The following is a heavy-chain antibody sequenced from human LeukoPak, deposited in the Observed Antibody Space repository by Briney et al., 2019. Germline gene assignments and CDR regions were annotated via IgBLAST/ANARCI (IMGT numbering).Heavy chain of an antibody. D-gene: IGHD6-19*01. CDR1: GITFSSYA. J-gene: IGHJ3*02. CDR3: ARGRGSGWYDAFDI. CDR2: IWYDGSNK. Sequence: GGSLRLSCAASGITFSSYAMHWVRQAPGKGLEWVAVIWYDGSNKFYADSVRGRFTISRDNSKNTLYVQMNSLRAEDTAVYYCARGRGSGWYDAFDIWGQGTMVTVSS. V-gene: IGHV3-33*08.